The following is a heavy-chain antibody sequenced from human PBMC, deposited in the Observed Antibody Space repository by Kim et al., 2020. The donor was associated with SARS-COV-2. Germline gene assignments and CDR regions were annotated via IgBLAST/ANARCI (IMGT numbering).Heavy chain of an antibody. CDR3: ARVQGLTIFGVVPPGGYYAMDV. CDR1: GGSISSYY. CDR2: IYYSGST. V-gene: IGHV4-59*01. J-gene: IGHJ6*02. D-gene: IGHD3-3*01. Sequence: SENLSLTCTVSGGSISSYYWSWIRQPPGKRLEWIGYIYYSGSTNYNPSLKSRVTISVDMSKNQLSLKLTSVTAADTAVYYCARVQGLTIFGVVPPGGYYAMDVWGQGTTVTVSS.